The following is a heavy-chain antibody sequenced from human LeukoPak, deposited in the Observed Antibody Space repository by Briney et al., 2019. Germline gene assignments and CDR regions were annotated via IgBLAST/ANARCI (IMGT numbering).Heavy chain of an antibody. CDR2: IRYDGSNK. D-gene: IGHD5-12*01. J-gene: IGHJ4*02. CDR3: AKDISSGYARGYFDY. V-gene: IGHV3-30*02. CDR1: GVTISSYG. Sequence: GESLRLSCAASGVTISSYGIHWVRQAPGKGLEWVAFIRYDGSNKYYADSVKGRFTISRDNAKNSLYLQMNSLRAENTALYYCAKDISSGYARGYFDYWGQGTLVTVSS.